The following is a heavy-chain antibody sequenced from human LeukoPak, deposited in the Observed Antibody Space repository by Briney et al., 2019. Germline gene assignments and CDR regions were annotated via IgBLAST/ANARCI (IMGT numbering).Heavy chain of an antibody. CDR3: AKNYDYVWGSYRHNYFDY. J-gene: IGHJ4*02. CDR1: GFTFSSYA. D-gene: IGHD3-16*02. Sequence: PGGSLRLSCAASGFTFSSYAMSWVRQAPGKGLEWVSAISGSGGSTYYADSVKGRFTIPRDNSKNTLYLQMNSLRAEDTAVYYCAKNYDYVWGSYRHNYFDYWGQGTLVTVSS. CDR2: ISGSGGST. V-gene: IGHV3-23*01.